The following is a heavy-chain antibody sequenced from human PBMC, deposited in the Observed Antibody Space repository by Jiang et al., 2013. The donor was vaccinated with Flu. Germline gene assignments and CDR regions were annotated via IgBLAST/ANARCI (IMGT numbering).Heavy chain of an antibody. J-gene: IGHJ4*02. D-gene: IGHD5-24*01. Sequence: GLVWVSRINRDGTYASYADSVRGRFTIAKDNAKNSLFLQMNSLRAEDTGVYYCARDLVGGDNHYSSPGDDFDYWGQGTLVTVSS. V-gene: IGHV3-74*01. CDR3: ARDLVGGDNHYSSPGDDFDY. CDR2: INRDGTYA.